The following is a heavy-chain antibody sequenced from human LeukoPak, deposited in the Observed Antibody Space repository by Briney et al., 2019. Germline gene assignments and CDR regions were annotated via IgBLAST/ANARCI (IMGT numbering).Heavy chain of an antibody. Sequence: GGSLRLSCAASGFTFSDYYMSWIRQAPGKGLEWVSSISTSSSYIHYADSVKGRFTISRDNAKNSLYLQMNSLRAEDTAVYYCARGTLNIPGEHGAFDYWGQGTLVTVSS. J-gene: IGHJ4*02. CDR3: ARGTLNIPGEHGAFDY. V-gene: IGHV3-11*06. CDR1: GFTFSDYY. D-gene: IGHD1-14*01. CDR2: ISTSSSYI.